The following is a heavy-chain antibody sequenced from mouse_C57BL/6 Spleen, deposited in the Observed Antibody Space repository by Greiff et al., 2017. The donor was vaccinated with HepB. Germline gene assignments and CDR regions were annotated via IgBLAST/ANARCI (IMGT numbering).Heavy chain of an antibody. J-gene: IGHJ2*01. D-gene: IGHD4-1*01. V-gene: IGHV1-50*01. Sequence: QVQLQQPGAELVKPGASVKLSCKASGYTFTSYWMQWVKQRPGQGLEWIGEIDPSDSYTNYNQKFKGKATLTVDTSSSTAYMQLSSLTSEDSAVYYCARSRNWDHYWGQGTTLTVSS. CDR3: ARSRNWDHY. CDR1: GYTFTSYW. CDR2: IDPSDSYT.